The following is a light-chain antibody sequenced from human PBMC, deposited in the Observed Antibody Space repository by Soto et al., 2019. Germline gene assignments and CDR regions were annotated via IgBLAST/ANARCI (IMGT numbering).Light chain of an antibody. Sequence: QPVLTQPASVSGSPGQSITISCTGTSSDVGGYNYVSWYQQHPGKAPKVMIFEVSSRPSWVSNRFSGSKSGNTASLTISGLQAEDEADYYCSSYTSSNTVAFGGGTKLTVL. CDR2: EVS. J-gene: IGLJ2*01. CDR3: SSYTSSNTVA. V-gene: IGLV2-14*01. CDR1: SSDVGGYNY.